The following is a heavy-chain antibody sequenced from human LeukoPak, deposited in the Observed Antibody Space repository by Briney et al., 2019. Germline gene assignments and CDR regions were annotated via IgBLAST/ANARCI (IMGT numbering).Heavy chain of an antibody. CDR2: ISGYNGNS. CDR3: ARGYDYGDYVGDFDY. D-gene: IGHD4-17*01. Sequence: AAVKVSFKASGYIFTRYGISWVRQAPGQEVEWMGWISGYNGNSNYAQKLQGRFTVTTDTSTSKAFWDLRGLRSDDTAVYYCARGYDYGDYVGDFDYWGQGTLVTVCS. V-gene: IGHV1-18*01. J-gene: IGHJ4*02. CDR1: GYIFTRYG.